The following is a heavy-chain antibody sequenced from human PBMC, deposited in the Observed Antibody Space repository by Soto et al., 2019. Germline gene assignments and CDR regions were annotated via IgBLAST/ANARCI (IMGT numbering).Heavy chain of an antibody. CDR1: GGSISSSSYY. CDR3: ARHQMVRGANFDY. J-gene: IGHJ4*02. V-gene: IGHV4-39*01. CDR2: IYYSGST. D-gene: IGHD3-10*01. Sequence: PSETLSLTCTVSGGSISSSSYYWGWIRQPPGKGLEWIGSIYYSGSTYYNPSLKSRVTISVDTSKNQFSLKLSSVTAADTAVYYCARHQMVRGANFDYWGQGTLVTVSS.